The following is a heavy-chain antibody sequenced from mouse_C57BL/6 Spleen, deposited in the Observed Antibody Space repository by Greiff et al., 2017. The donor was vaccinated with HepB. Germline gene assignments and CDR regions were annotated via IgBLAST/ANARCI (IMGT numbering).Heavy chain of an antibody. D-gene: IGHD2-4*01. CDR2: IYPGSGST. CDR1: GYTFTSYW. Sequence: VQLQQSGAELVKPGASVKMSCKASGYTFTSYWITWVKQRPGQGLEWIGDIYPGSGSTHYNEKFKSKATLTVDTSSSTAYMQLSSLTSEDSAVYSCARNYDYDPWFAYWGQGTLVTVSA. CDR3: ARNYDYDPWFAY. J-gene: IGHJ3*01. V-gene: IGHV1-55*01.